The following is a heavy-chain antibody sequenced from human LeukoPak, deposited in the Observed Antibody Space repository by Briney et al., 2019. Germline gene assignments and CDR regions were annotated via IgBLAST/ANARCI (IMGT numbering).Heavy chain of an antibody. J-gene: IGHJ4*02. CDR3: ARDGPGYSSSWYPD. V-gene: IGHV1-2*02. CDR1: GYTFTGYY. D-gene: IGHD6-13*01. CDR2: INPNSGGT. Sequence: ASVKVSCKASGYTFTGYYMHWVRQAPGQGLEWMGWINPNSGGTNYAQKFQGRVTMTRDTSISTAYMELSRLRSDDTAVYYCARDGPGYSSSWYPDWGQGTLVTVSS.